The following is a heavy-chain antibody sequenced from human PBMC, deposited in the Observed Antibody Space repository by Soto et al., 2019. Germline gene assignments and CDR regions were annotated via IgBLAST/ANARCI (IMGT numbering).Heavy chain of an antibody. CDR1: GGSISSYY. CDR3: ASGYSGYDYYVDY. J-gene: IGHJ4*02. CDR2: IYYSGST. D-gene: IGHD5-12*01. Sequence: SETLSLTCTVSGGSISSYYWSWIRQPPGKGLEWIGYIYYSGSTNYNPSLKSRVTISVDTSKNQFSLKLSSVTAADTAVYYCASGYSGYDYYVDYWGQGTLVTVS. V-gene: IGHV4-59*01.